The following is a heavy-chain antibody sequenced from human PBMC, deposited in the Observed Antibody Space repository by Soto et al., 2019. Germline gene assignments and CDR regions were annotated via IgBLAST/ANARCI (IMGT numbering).Heavy chain of an antibody. D-gene: IGHD5-12*01. CDR2: ISAYNGNT. Sequence: ASVKVSCKASGYTFTSYGISWVRQAPGQGLEWMGWISAYNGNTNYAQKLQGRVTMTTDTSTGTAYMELRSLRSDDTAVYYCAATRDGYNPFDYWGQGTLVTVSS. CDR1: GYTFTSYG. J-gene: IGHJ4*02. V-gene: IGHV1-18*01. CDR3: AATRDGYNPFDY.